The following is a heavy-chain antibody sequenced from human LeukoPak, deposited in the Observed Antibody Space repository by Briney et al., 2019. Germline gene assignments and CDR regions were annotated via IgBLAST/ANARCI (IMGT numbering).Heavy chain of an antibody. J-gene: IGHJ5*02. Sequence: GGPLTLSSAASKVTFSDYAMNWVRQAPGKGLEWVSGISGSGGNTYYADSVKGRFTISRDNSKNTLYLQMNSLRAEDTALYYCAKGTGINHYHWIDPWGQGTQVTVSS. V-gene: IGHV3-23*01. CDR1: KVTFSDYA. CDR3: AKGTGINHYHWIDP. CDR2: ISGSGGNT. D-gene: IGHD3/OR15-3a*01.